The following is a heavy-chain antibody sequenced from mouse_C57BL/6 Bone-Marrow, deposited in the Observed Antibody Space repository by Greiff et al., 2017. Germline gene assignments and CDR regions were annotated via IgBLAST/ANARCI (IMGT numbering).Heavy chain of an antibody. J-gene: IGHJ2*01. CDR3: AREGHEYYFDY. CDR1: GYTFTDYY. D-gene: IGHD3-3*01. Sequence: VQLQQSGPALVKPGASVKISCTASGYTFTDYYMNWVKQSHGKSLEWIGDINPNNGGTSYNQKFKGKATLTVDKSSSTAYRELRSLTSEDSAVYYCAREGHEYYFDYWGQGTTLTDSS. V-gene: IGHV1-26*01. CDR2: INPNNGGT.